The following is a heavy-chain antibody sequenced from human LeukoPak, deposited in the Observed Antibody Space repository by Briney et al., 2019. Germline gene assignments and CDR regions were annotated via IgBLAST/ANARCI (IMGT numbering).Heavy chain of an antibody. Sequence: SETLSLTCAVYGGSLSGYYWSWIRQPPGKGLEWIGEINHSGSTNYNPSLKSRVTISVDTSKNQFSLKLSSVTAADTAVYYCARGNRAYCGGDCYSDDYWGQGTLVTVSS. CDR3: ARGNRAYCGGDCYSDDY. J-gene: IGHJ4*02. V-gene: IGHV4-34*01. CDR1: GGSLSGYY. D-gene: IGHD2-21*02. CDR2: INHSGST.